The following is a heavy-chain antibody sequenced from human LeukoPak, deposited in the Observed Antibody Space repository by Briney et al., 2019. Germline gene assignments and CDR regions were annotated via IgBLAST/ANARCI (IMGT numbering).Heavy chain of an antibody. CDR2: INPNSGGT. D-gene: IGHD2-15*01. V-gene: IGHV1-2*02. CDR3: ASLCGGSCYRGYYFDY. Sequence: ASVKVSCKASGYTFTGYYMHWVRQAPGQGLEWMGWINPNSGGTNYAQKFQGRVTMTRDTSVSTAYMELSRLRSDDTAVYYCASLCGGSCYRGYYFDYWGQGTLVTVSS. CDR1: GYTFTGYY. J-gene: IGHJ4*02.